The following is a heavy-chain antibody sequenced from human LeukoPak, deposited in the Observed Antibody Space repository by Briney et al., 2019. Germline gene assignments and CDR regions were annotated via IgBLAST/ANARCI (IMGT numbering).Heavy chain of an antibody. CDR1: GGTFSSYA. Sequence: GASVKVSCKASGGTFSSYAISWVRQAPGQGLEWMGGIIPIFGTANYAQKFQGRVTITADESTSTAYMELSSLRSEDTAVYYCAKVGGWLQSHDAFDIWGQGTMVTVSS. V-gene: IGHV1-69*13. CDR2: IIPIFGTA. D-gene: IGHD5-24*01. CDR3: AKVGGWLQSHDAFDI. J-gene: IGHJ3*02.